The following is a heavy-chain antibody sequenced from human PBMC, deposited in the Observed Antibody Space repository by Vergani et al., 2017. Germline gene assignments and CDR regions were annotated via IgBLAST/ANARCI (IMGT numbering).Heavy chain of an antibody. CDR1: GFTFSTYA. CDR2: ISSSSAYL. CDR3: ASRVSANGGLDT. J-gene: IGHJ5*02. V-gene: IGHV3-21*01. Sequence: EVQLLESGGSLKQPGGSVRLSCAASGFTFSTYAMHWVRQAPGKGLEWVSSISSSSAYLHYADSVKGRFTISRDNAKKSLFLQMNNLRADDTAVYYCASRVSANGGLDTWGQGTLVTVSS. D-gene: IGHD2-15*01.